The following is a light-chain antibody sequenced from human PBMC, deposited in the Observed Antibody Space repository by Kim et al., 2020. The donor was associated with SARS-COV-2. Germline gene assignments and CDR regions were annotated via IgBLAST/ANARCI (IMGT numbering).Light chain of an antibody. CDR1: HSVSSSY. Sequence: SPGDRASLSCRASHSVSSSYLAWYQQKPGQAPRLLIYGASSRATGIPDRFSGSGSRTDFTLTISRLEPEDVAVYYCQQYGSSPLTFGGGTKVVI. V-gene: IGKV3-20*01. CDR3: QQYGSSPLT. CDR2: GAS. J-gene: IGKJ4*01.